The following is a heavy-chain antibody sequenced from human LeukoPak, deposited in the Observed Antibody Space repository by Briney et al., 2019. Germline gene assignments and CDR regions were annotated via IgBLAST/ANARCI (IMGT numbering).Heavy chain of an antibody. V-gene: IGHV4-34*01. D-gene: IGHD2-15*01. CDR2: INYSGTT. CDR3: ASAHPITVGYYFDY. CDR1: GGSFSGSY. J-gene: IGHJ4*02. Sequence: SQTLSLTCVVYGGSFSGSYWSWIRQSPGKGLEWIGEINYSGTTNYNPSLKSRVTISVDMSKNQFSLKLSSVTAADTAVYYCASAHPITVGYYFDYWGQGTLVTVSS.